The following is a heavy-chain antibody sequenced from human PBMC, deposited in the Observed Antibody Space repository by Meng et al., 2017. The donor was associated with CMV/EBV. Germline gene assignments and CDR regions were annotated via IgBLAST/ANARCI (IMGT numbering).Heavy chain of an antibody. V-gene: IGHV3-66*02. Sequence: GESLKISCAASGFTFSSYWMSWVRQAPGKGLEWVSVIYSGGSTYYADSVKGRFTISRDNSKNTLYLQMNSLRAEDTTVYYCARDLSIAARPLWGQGTLVTVSS. CDR3: ARDLSIAARPL. CDR1: GFTFSSYW. J-gene: IGHJ4*02. CDR2: IYSGGST. D-gene: IGHD6-6*01.